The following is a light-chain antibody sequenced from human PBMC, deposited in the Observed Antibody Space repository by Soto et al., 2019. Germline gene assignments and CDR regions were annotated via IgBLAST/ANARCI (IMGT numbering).Light chain of an antibody. J-gene: IGKJ5*01. V-gene: IGKV3-11*01. CDR1: QSISSY. Sequence: EIVLTQSPATLSLSPGERATLSCRASQSISSYLAWYQQKPGQAPRLLIYDASNRATGIPARFSGSGSGTDFTLPISSLVPEDCAVYYCQQRSNWPPITFGQGTRLEIK. CDR3: QQRSNWPPIT. CDR2: DAS.